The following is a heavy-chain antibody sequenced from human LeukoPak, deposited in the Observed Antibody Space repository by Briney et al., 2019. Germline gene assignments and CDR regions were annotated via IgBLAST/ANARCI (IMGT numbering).Heavy chain of an antibody. CDR2: IYHSGST. D-gene: IGHD1-14*01. J-gene: IGHJ6*02. CDR1: GGSISSSNW. Sequence: PSETLSLTCAVSGGSISSSNWWSWVRQPPGKGLEWIGEIYHSGSTNYNPSLKSRVTISVDKSKNQFSLKLSSVTAADTAVYYCASMKPPRRYYYYYGMDVWGQGTTVTVSS. CDR3: ASMKPPRRYYYYYGMDV. V-gene: IGHV4-4*02.